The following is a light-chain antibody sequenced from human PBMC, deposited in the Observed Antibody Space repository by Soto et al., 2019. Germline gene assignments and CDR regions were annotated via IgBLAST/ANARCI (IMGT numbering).Light chain of an antibody. J-gene: IGKJ1*01. CDR1: QSVSSSY. CDR3: QQYHTSPLT. CDR2: GAS. V-gene: IGKV3-20*01. Sequence: EIVLTQSPCRLSLALRAGPNIXCRASQSVSSSYIAWYQQKRGQAPRRLIYGASIRATGIPDRFSGSGSGTDFTLTISRLEPEDFALYYCQQYHTSPLTFGQGTKVDNK.